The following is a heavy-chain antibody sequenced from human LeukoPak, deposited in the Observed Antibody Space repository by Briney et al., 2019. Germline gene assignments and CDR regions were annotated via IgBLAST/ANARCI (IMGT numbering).Heavy chain of an antibody. Sequence: GGSLRLSCAASRFTFSSYSMNWVRQAPGKGLEWVSSIGSSSSYIYYADSVKGRFTISRDNAKNSLYLQMNSLRAEDTAVYYCARTAHTVAGFVYWGQGTLVTVSS. CDR2: IGSSSSYI. CDR3: ARTAHTVAGFVY. D-gene: IGHD6-19*01. CDR1: RFTFSSYS. V-gene: IGHV3-21*01. J-gene: IGHJ4*02.